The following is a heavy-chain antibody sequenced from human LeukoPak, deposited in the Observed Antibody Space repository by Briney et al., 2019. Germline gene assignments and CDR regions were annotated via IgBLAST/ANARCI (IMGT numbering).Heavy chain of an antibody. Sequence: PSETLSLTCTVSGGSISSYYWSWIRQPPGKGLEWIGYIYYSGSTNYNPSLKSRVTISVDTSKNQFSLNLNSVTDADTAVYYCARVSYYYYMDVWGKGTTVTVSS. J-gene: IGHJ6*03. CDR2: IYYSGST. CDR1: GGSISSYY. CDR3: ARVSYYYYMDV. V-gene: IGHV4-59*08.